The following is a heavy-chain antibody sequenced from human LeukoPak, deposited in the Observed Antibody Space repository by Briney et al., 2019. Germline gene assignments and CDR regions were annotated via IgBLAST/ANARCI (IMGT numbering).Heavy chain of an antibody. J-gene: IGHJ4*02. D-gene: IGHD1-1*01. V-gene: IGHV3-11*03. CDR3: ARTTGRGPGGHFDY. CDR1: GFSFSDNY. Sequence: GGSLRLSCAVSGFSFSDNYMSWIRQAPGKGLEWVSYISSSGHYTNYADSVEGRFTISRDNAKNSLFLQMNSLRAEDTAVYYCARTTGRGPGGHFDYWGQGTLVTVSS. CDR2: ISSSGHYT.